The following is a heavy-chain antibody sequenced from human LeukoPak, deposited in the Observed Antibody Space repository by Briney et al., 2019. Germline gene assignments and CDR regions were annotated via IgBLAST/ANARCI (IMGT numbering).Heavy chain of an antibody. Sequence: GGSLRLSCAASGFTFSSYEMNWVRQAPGKGLEWVSYISSSGSSIYYADSVKGRFTISRDNAKNSLYLQMNSLGAEDTAVYYCATNGDYYDSSGYSDAFHIWGQGTMVTVSS. CDR1: GFTFSSYE. CDR2: ISSSGSSI. D-gene: IGHD3-22*01. J-gene: IGHJ3*02. CDR3: ATNGDYYDSSGYSDAFHI. V-gene: IGHV3-48*03.